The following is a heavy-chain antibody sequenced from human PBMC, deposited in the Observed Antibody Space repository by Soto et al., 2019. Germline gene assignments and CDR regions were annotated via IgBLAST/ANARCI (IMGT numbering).Heavy chain of an antibody. D-gene: IGHD6-6*01. CDR1: SGSFGGYY. V-gene: IGHV4-34*01. CDR3: ARAPKVSGSSQTRPDF. Sequence: SETLSLTCSIYSGSFGGYYWSWIRQPPGKGLEWIGEISQSGNTNYSPSLKSRVSISIDTSKKQFSLNLASVSAADTAVYYCARAPKVSGSSQTRPDFWGQGTLVTV. CDR2: ISQSGNT. J-gene: IGHJ4*02.